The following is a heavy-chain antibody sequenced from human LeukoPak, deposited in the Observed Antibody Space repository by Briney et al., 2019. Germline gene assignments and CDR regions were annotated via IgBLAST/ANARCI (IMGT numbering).Heavy chain of an antibody. CDR1: GFTFSSYS. CDR3: ARDGYYGSGTWTVFDY. V-gene: IGHV3-21*01. D-gene: IGHD3-10*01. CDR2: ISSSSSYI. Sequence: PGGSLRLSCAASGFTFSSYSMNWVRQAPGKGLEWVSSISSSSSYIYYADSVKGRFTISRDNAKSSLYLQMNSLRAEDTAVYYCARDGYYGSGTWTVFDYWGQGTLVTVSS. J-gene: IGHJ4*02.